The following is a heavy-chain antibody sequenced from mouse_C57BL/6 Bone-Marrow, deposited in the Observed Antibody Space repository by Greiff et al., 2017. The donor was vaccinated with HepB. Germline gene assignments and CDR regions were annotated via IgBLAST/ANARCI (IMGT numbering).Heavy chain of an antibody. CDR3: AGGANYDYRGYFDV. CDR1: GYTFTGYW. V-gene: IGHV1-9*01. CDR2: SLPGSGST. D-gene: IGHD2-4*01. J-gene: IGHJ1*03. Sequence: QVQLQQSGAELMKPGASVKLSCKATGYTFTGYWIEWVKQRPGHGLEWIGESLPGSGSTNYNEKFKGKATFTADTSSNTAYMQLSSLTTEDSAIYYCAGGANYDYRGYFDVWGTGTTVTVSS.